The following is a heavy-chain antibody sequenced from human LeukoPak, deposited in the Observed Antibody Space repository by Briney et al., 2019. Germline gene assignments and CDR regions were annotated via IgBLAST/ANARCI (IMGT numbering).Heavy chain of an antibody. Sequence: SETLSLTCTVSSGSISSSSYYWGWIRQPPGKGLEWIGNVYYSGSTYYNPSLKSRVILSVNTSKNQFSLMLSSVTDADTAVYYCASPRDSIVSSATLFFDYWGQGTLVTVSS. CDR1: SGSISSSSYY. CDR3: ASPRDSIVSSATLFFDY. J-gene: IGHJ4*02. V-gene: IGHV4-39*01. CDR2: VYYSGST. D-gene: IGHD2/OR15-2a*01.